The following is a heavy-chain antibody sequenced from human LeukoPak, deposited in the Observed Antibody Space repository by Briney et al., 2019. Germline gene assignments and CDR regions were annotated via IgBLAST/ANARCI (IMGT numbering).Heavy chain of an antibody. CDR2: IYYSGST. CDR1: GGSISSYY. D-gene: IGHD3-10*01. Sequence: SETLSLTCTDSGGSISSYYWCWIRQPPGKGLEWIGYIYYSGSTNYNPSLKSRVTISVDTSKNQFSLKLSSVTAADTAVYYCAREDTMVRGVSFYFYYYMDVWGKGTTVTVSS. V-gene: IGHV4-59*01. CDR3: AREDTMVRGVSFYFYYYMDV. J-gene: IGHJ6*03.